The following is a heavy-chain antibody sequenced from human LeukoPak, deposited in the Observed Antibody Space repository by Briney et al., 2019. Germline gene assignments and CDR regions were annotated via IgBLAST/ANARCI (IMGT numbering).Heavy chain of an antibody. J-gene: IGHJ6*03. CDR1: GGSISSYY. D-gene: IGHD6-19*01. Sequence: SETLSLTCIVSGGSISSYYWSWIRQPPGKGLEWIGRIHISGSGSTNYNPSLKSRVTMSVDTSKNQFSLKLSSVTAADTAVYYCARDKRVAVAGTYIYYYYMDVWGNGTTVTISS. CDR2: IHISGSGST. V-gene: IGHV4-4*07. CDR3: ARDKRVAVAGTYIYYYYMDV.